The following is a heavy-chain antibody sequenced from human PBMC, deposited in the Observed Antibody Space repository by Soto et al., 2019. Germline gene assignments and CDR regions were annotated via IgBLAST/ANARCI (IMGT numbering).Heavy chain of an antibody. CDR3: VLWVRGLINY. J-gene: IGHJ4*02. CDR2: SRSRVDKYAT. Sequence: EVQLVESGGGLVQPGGSLRLSCATSGITFSDHDMDWVRQAPGKGLEWLGRSRSRVDKYATDYAASVKGRFTFSRDDSKSSLSLKMRSLKTGDTAMYYCVLWVRGLINYWGQGTLVTVSS. D-gene: IGHD3-10*01. V-gene: IGHV3-72*01. CDR1: GITFSDHD.